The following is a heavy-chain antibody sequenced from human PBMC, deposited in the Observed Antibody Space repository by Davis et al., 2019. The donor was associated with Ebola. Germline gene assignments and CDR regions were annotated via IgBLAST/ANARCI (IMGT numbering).Heavy chain of an antibody. Sequence: MPSETLSLTCTVSGGSISSYYWSWIRQPPGKRLEWIGYIYYSGSTNYNPSLKSRVTISVDTSKNQFSLKLSSVTAADTAVYYCARRHVEMATKDWYFDLWGRGTLVTVSS. V-gene: IGHV4-59*08. J-gene: IGHJ2*01. D-gene: IGHD5-24*01. CDR1: GGSISSYY. CDR2: IYYSGST. CDR3: ARRHVEMATKDWYFDL.